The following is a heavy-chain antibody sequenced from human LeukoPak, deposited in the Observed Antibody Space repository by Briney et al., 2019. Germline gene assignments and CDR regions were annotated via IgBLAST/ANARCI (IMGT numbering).Heavy chain of an antibody. CDR3: ARTYYYGSGSYGR. CDR1: GGSFSGYY. J-gene: IGHJ4*02. CDR2: INHSGST. D-gene: IGHD3-10*01. V-gene: IGHV4-34*01. Sequence: PSGTLSLSCAVYGGSFSGYYLNWIRQPPGKGLEWIGEINHSGSTNYNPSLKSRVTISVDTSKNQFSLKLSSVTAADTAVYYCARTYYYGSGSYGRWGQGTLVTVSS.